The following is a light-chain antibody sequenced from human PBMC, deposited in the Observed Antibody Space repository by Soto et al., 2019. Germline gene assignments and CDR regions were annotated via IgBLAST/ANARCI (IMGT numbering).Light chain of an antibody. CDR1: NSDIGAGYD. V-gene: IGLV1-40*01. CDR3: QSYDSSLRGV. Sequence: QSVLTQPPSVSGAPGQRVTISCTGSNSDIGAGYDVHWYQQLPGTAPKLVIYANNNRPSGVPDRFSASKSGTSASLAITGLQADDEADYYSQSYDSSLRGVFGTGTKLTVL. J-gene: IGLJ1*01. CDR2: ANN.